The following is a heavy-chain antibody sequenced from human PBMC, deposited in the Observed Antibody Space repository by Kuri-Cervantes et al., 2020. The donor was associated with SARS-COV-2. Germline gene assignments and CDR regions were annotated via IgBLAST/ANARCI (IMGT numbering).Heavy chain of an antibody. D-gene: IGHD6-13*01. CDR1: GSTFSSYW. CDR3: ARGFAIAAAGTDDAFDI. CDR2: IKQDGSEK. V-gene: IGHV3-7*01. Sequence: GGSLRLSCAASGSTFSSYWMSWVRQAPGKGLEWVANIKQDGSEKYYVDSVKGRFTISRDNAKNSLYLQMNSLRAEDTAVYYCARGFAIAAAGTDDAFDIWGQGTRVTVSS. J-gene: IGHJ3*02.